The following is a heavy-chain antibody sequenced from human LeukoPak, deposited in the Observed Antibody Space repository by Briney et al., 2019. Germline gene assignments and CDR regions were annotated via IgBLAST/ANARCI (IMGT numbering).Heavy chain of an antibody. CDR2: IKQDGSEK. J-gene: IGHJ4*02. Sequence: GGSLRLPCAASGFTFSYAWMSWVRQAPRKGLEWVAYIKQDGSEKYYMDSVKGRFTISRDNAKNSLYLQMNSLRAEDTAVYYCARSVWVAVAGIVFGFDYWGQGTLVTVSS. D-gene: IGHD6-19*01. V-gene: IGHV3-7*01. CDR3: ARSVWVAVAGIVFGFDY. CDR1: GFTFSYAW.